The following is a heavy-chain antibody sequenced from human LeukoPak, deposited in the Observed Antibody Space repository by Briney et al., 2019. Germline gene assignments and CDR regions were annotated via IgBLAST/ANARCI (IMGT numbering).Heavy chain of an antibody. V-gene: IGHV4-61*01. Sequence: SETLSLTCTVSGGSVSSGSYYWSWIRQPPGKGLEWIGYIYYSGSTNYNPPLKSRVTISVDTSKNQFSLKLSSVTAADTAVYYCARVKIMGGSYYLGFDPWGQGTLVTVSS. CDR3: ARVKIMGGSYYLGFDP. CDR1: GGSVSSGSYY. D-gene: IGHD1-26*01. J-gene: IGHJ5*02. CDR2: IYYSGST.